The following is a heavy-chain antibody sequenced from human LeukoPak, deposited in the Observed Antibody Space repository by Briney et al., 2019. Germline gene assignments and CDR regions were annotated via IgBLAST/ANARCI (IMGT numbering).Heavy chain of an antibody. Sequence: GGSLRLSCAASGFTVSGNSMSWVRQAPGKGLEWLSYISSSGRIIYYADSVKGRFTISRDNAKNSLSLQMNSLRVEDTAVYYCARGGHSYGTAFDYWGQGTLVTVSS. J-gene: IGHJ4*02. D-gene: IGHD5-18*01. V-gene: IGHV3-11*01. CDR3: ARGGHSYGTAFDY. CDR2: ISSSGRII. CDR1: GFTVSGNS.